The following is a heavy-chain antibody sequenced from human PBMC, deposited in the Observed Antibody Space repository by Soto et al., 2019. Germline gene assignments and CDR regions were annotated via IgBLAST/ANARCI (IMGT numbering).Heavy chain of an antibody. CDR3: TNRYGGLEY. J-gene: IGHJ4*02. CDR1: GFTFRTYA. CDR2: INDSGSGT. Sequence: GGSLRLSCEASGFTFRTYAMTWVRQAPGKGLEWASVINDSGSGTAYADSVKGRFTISRDNSKNTLFLHMNSLRDEDTAVYYCTNRYGGLEYWGRGTLVTVSS. D-gene: IGHD3-16*01. V-gene: IGHV3-23*01.